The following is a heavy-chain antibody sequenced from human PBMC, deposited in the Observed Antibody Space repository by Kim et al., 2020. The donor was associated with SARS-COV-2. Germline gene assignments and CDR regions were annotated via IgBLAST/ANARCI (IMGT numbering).Heavy chain of an antibody. CDR1: GGTFSSYT. CDR2: IIPILGIA. J-gene: IGHJ4*02. D-gene: IGHD4-17*01. CDR3: ARETTTVVTRSKIFDY. V-gene: IGHV1-69*04. Sequence: SVKVSCKPSGGTFSSYTISWVRQAPGQGLEWMGRIIPILGIANYAQKFQGRVTITADKSTSTAYMELSSLRSEDTAVYYCARETTTVVTRSKIFDYWGQGTLVTVSS.